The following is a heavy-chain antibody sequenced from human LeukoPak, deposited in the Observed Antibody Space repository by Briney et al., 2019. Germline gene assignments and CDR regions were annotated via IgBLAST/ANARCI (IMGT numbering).Heavy chain of an antibody. Sequence: GGSLRHSCAASGFTFNSFTMNWVRQAPGKGLEWLSSISGSGQYIYYADSLKGRLTISRDNAKDSLYLQLNSLRAEDTSVYYCARGGYNSAFLDSWGQGTLVSVS. D-gene: IGHD6-19*01. CDR3: ARGGYNSAFLDS. J-gene: IGHJ4*02. V-gene: IGHV3-21*01. CDR2: ISGSGQYI. CDR1: GFTFNSFT.